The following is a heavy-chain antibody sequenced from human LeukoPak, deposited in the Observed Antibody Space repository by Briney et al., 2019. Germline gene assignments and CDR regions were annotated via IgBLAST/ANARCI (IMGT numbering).Heavy chain of an antibody. CDR3: ASDSPAKDAFDI. V-gene: IGHV3-21*01. CDR2: ISSSSSYI. J-gene: IGHJ3*02. CDR1: GFTFSSYS. Sequence: GGSLRLSCAASGFTFSSYSMNWVRQAPGKGLEWVSFISSSSSYIYYADSVKGRFTISRDNAKNSLYLQMNSLRAEDTAVYYCASDSPAKDAFDIWGQGTMVTVSS.